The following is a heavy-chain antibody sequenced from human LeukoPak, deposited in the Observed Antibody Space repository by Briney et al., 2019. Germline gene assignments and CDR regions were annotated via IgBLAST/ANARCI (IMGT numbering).Heavy chain of an antibody. CDR1: GYTFTGYY. CDR2: INPNSGGT. CDR3: ARDRSLKQWLGH. V-gene: IGHV1-2*02. Sequence: ASVKVSRKASGYTFTGYYMHWVRQAPGQGLEWMGWINPNSGGTNYAQKFQGRVTMTRDTSISTAYMELSRLRSDDTAVYYCARDRSLKQWLGHWGQGTLVTVSS. J-gene: IGHJ4*02. D-gene: IGHD6-19*01.